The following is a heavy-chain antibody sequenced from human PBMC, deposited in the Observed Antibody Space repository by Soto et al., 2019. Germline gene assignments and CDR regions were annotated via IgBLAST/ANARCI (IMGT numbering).Heavy chain of an antibody. CDR3: ARRQLNYDFWSGYYRQAPFDY. CDR2: INHSGST. Sequence: SETLSLTCAVYGGSFSGYYWSWIRQPPGKGLEWIGEINHSGSTNYNPSLKSRVTISVDTSKNQFSLKLSSVTAADTAVYYCARRQLNYDFWSGYYRQAPFDYWGQGTLVTVSS. D-gene: IGHD3-3*01. V-gene: IGHV4-34*01. J-gene: IGHJ4*02. CDR1: GGSFSGYY.